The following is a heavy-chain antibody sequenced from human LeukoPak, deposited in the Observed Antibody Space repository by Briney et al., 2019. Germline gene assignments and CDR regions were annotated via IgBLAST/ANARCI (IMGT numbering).Heavy chain of an antibody. J-gene: IGHJ4*02. Sequence: GASVKVSCKASGYTFTGYYMHWVRQAPGQGLEWMGWINPNSGGTNYAQKFQGRVTMTRDTSISTAYMELSRLRSDDTAVYYCARGGQLLWFGELLDPYFDYWGQGTLVTVSS. D-gene: IGHD3-10*01. CDR3: ARGGQLLWFGELLDPYFDY. CDR1: GYTFTGYY. V-gene: IGHV1-2*02. CDR2: INPNSGGT.